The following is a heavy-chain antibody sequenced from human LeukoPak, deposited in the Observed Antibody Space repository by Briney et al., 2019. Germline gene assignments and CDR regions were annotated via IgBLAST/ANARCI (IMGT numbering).Heavy chain of an antibody. Sequence: GASVTVSFKASGYTFTVYYMHWVRQAPGQGLEWMGWINPNSGGTNYAQKFQGRVTMTRDTSISTAYMELSRLRSDDTAVYYCASGFGITFGGVIVSLDYWGQGTLVTVSS. CDR2: INPNSGGT. V-gene: IGHV1-2*02. J-gene: IGHJ4*02. D-gene: IGHD3-16*02. CDR1: GYTFTVYY. CDR3: ASGFGITFGGVIVSLDY.